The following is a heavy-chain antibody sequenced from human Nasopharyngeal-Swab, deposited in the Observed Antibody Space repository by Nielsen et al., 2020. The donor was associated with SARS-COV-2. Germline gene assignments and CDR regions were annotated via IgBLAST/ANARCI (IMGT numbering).Heavy chain of an antibody. J-gene: IGHJ6*02. D-gene: IGHD3-16*01. V-gene: IGHV3-23*01. CDR2: ITGSGDAT. Sequence: GESLKISCGASGFTFSSYTMSWVRQAPGRGLEWVSAITGSGDATNYAASVRGRFTISRDNSKSTLYLQMNSLRAEYTAEYFCAKDGVRLNGIDVWGQGTTVTVSS. CDR3: AKDGVRLNGIDV. CDR1: GFTFSSYT.